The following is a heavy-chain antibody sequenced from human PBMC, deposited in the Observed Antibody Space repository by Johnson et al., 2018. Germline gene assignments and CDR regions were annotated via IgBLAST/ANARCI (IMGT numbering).Heavy chain of an antibody. J-gene: IGHJ6*03. CDR1: DGSISSYY. Sequence: QVQLVQSGPGLVKPSETLSLTCTVSDGSISSYYWTWIRQPPGKGLEWIGNINYRGSTNYNPSLKSRVTISVDTPKNQFSLKRSSVTAADTAVYYCARDHGRATLCGVEPTYYMDVWGKGTTVTVSS. D-gene: IGHD3-3*01. CDR3: ARDHGRATLCGVEPTYYMDV. V-gene: IGHV4-59*01. CDR2: INYRGST.